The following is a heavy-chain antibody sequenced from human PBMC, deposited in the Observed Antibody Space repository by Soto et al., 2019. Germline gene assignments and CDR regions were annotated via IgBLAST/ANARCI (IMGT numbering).Heavy chain of an antibody. V-gene: IGHV3-33*01. CDR1: GFTFSSYG. Sequence: QVQLVESGGGVVQPGRSLRLSCAASGFTFSSYGMHWVRQAPGKGLEWVAVIWYDGSNKYYADSVKGRFTISRDNSKNTLYLQMNSLRAEDTAVSYCARGEDYFDYWGQGTLVTVSS. J-gene: IGHJ4*02. CDR3: ARGEDYFDY. D-gene: IGHD3-16*01. CDR2: IWYDGSNK.